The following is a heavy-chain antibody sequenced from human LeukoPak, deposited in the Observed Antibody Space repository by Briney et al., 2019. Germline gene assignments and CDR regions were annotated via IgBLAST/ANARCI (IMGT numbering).Heavy chain of an antibody. D-gene: IGHD6-13*01. J-gene: IGHJ4*02. CDR3: ARARIAAAGRRYDY. CDR2: INHSGST. V-gene: IGHV4-34*01. Sequence: SETLSLICAVYGGSFSGYYWSWIRQPSGKGLEWIGEINHSGSTNYNPSLKSQATISLDTSKNQFSLKLSSVTAADTAVYYCARARIAAAGRRYDYWGQGTLVTVSS. CDR1: GGSFSGYY.